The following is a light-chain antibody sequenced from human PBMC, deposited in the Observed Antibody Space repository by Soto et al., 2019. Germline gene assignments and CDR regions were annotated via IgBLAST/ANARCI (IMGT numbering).Light chain of an antibody. CDR3: HHYAST. CDR1: QSVTSTY. Sequence: VLTQSPGTLSLSPGERATLSCRASQSVTSTYLAWYQQKPGQAPRLLIYGASSRATGVPDRFSGSGSVTDFTITISRLEPEDFAVYFCHHYASTFGQGTKVEIK. V-gene: IGKV3-20*01. CDR2: GAS. J-gene: IGKJ1*01.